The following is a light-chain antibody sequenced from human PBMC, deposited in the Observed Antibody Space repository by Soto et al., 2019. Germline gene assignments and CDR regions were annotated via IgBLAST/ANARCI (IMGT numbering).Light chain of an antibody. V-gene: IGKV3-20*01. CDR3: QQYGSSHGT. CDR1: QSVSSSY. Sequence: EIVLTQSPGTLSLSPGERATLSCRASQSVSSSYLAWYQQKPGQAPRLLIYGASSRATGLPDRFSGSGSGTDDTLTISRREGYEVAVEYCQQYGSSHGTFGQGTKVEIK. J-gene: IGKJ1*01. CDR2: GAS.